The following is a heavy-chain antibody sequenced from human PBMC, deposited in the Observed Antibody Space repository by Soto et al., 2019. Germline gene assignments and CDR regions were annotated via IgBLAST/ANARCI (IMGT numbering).Heavy chain of an antibody. Sequence: GGSLRLSCAASGFTFSSYGMHWARQAPEKGLEWVAVIWYDGSNKYYADSVKGRFTISRDNSKNTLYLQMNSLRAEDTAVYYCARDGYCSGGSCYSVPVFDYWGQGTLVTVSS. CDR2: IWYDGSNK. D-gene: IGHD2-15*01. V-gene: IGHV3-33*01. CDR1: GFTFSSYG. CDR3: ARDGYCSGGSCYSVPVFDY. J-gene: IGHJ4*02.